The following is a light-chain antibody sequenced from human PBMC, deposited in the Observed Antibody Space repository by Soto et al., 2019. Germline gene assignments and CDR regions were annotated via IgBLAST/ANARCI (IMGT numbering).Light chain of an antibody. CDR1: NSDVGGYNY. V-gene: IGLV2-14*01. CDR3: SSYTTTNTLYV. J-gene: IGLJ1*01. Sequence: QSVLTPPASLSGSPGQSITIPCTGTNSDVGGYNYVSWYQHHPGKAPKLMIYEVFNRPSGVSTRFSGSKSGSTASLTISGLQAEDEADYYCSSYTTTNTLYVFGTATKVTVL. CDR2: EVF.